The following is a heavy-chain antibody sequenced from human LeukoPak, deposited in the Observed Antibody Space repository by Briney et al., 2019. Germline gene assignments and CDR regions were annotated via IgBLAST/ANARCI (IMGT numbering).Heavy chain of an antibody. D-gene: IGHD6-13*01. J-gene: IGHJ4*02. CDR2: INTNTGNP. V-gene: IGHV7-4-1*02. CDR3: ASPSIAAAGTRVDY. CDR1: GYTFTSYA. Sequence: ASVKVSCKASGYTFTSYAMNWVRQAPGQGLEWMGWINTNTGNPTYAQGFTGRFVFSLDTSVSTAYLQISSLKAEDTAVYYCASPSIAAAGTRVDYWGQGTLVTVSS.